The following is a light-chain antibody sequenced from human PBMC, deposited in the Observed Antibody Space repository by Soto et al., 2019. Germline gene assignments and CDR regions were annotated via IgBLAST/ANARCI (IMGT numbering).Light chain of an antibody. CDR2: NNN. CDR1: SSNIASNT. J-gene: IGLJ2*01. V-gene: IGLV1-44*01. Sequence: QSVLTQPPSASGTPGQRVTISCSGSSSNIASNTVNWYQQLPGTAPKLLIYNNNHRPSGVLDRFSGSKSGTSASLAISGLQSEDEDDYYCAEWDDSLNGPLFGGGTKLTVL. CDR3: AEWDDSLNGPL.